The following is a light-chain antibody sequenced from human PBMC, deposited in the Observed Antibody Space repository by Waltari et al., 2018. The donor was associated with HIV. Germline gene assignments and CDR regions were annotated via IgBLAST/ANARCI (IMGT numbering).Light chain of an antibody. V-gene: IGLV1-47*01. CDR1: SSNIGDNY. CDR3: AAWDDSLSGYV. J-gene: IGLJ1*01. CDR2: RSN. Sequence: QPVLTQPPSASGTPGQRVTISCSGSSSNIGDNYVYWYQQLPDTAPKLLIYRSNQRPSGVPDGFSGYKSDTLASLAISGLRSDDEADYYCAAWDDSLSGYVFGTGTKVTVL.